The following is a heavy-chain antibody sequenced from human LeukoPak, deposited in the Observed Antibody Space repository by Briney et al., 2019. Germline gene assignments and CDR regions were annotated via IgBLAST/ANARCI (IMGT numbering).Heavy chain of an antibody. V-gene: IGHV4-4*07. D-gene: IGHD6-13*01. CDR2: IYSSGGT. Sequence: PSETLSLTCTVSGGSISSYYWSWIRQPAGKGLEWIGRIYSSGGTDYNPSLKSRVTMSVDTSKNQFSLKLSSVTAADTAVYYCARGIAAASERALDIWGQGTMVTVSS. CDR3: ARGIAAASERALDI. J-gene: IGHJ3*02. CDR1: GGSISSYY.